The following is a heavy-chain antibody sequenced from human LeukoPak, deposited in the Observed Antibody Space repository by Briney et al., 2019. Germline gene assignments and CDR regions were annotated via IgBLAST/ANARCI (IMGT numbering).Heavy chain of an antibody. Sequence: SVKVSCKASGGTFSSYAISWVRQAPGQGLEWMGRIIPILGIANYAQKFQGRVTITADKSTGTAYMELSSLRSEDTAVYYCAREIAAAGSNWFDPWGQGTLVTVSS. D-gene: IGHD6-13*01. V-gene: IGHV1-69*04. CDR2: IIPILGIA. CDR3: AREIAAAGSNWFDP. CDR1: GGTFSSYA. J-gene: IGHJ5*02.